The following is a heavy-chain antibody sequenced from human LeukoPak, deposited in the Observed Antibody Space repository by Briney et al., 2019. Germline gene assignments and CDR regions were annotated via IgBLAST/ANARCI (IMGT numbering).Heavy chain of an antibody. CDR3: AREGAVAVWNTFHI. D-gene: IGHD6-19*01. CDR2: IYTTGST. CDR1: GDSISTYY. J-gene: IGHJ3*02. V-gene: IGHV4-4*07. Sequence: SETLSLTCTVSGDSISTYYYNWIRQPAGKGLEWIGHIYTTGSTHYNPSLKSRVSISLDTSKNQIYLELSSVTAADTAIYYCAREGAVAVWNTFHIWGQGTMVAVSS.